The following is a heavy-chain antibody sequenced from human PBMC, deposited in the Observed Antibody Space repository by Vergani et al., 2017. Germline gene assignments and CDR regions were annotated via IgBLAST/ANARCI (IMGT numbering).Heavy chain of an antibody. CDR1: GFSFSDHH. J-gene: IGHJ3*02. CDR3: ARDQRDYNNYPGTFDI. D-gene: IGHD5-24*01. CDR2: ISNSGNTI. V-gene: IGHV3-11*01. Sequence: QVQLVESGGGLVKPVGSLRLSCAASGFSFSDHHMTWIRQAPGKGLEWVSYISNSGNTIEYADSVKGRFSISRDNAKSSLFLQMDSLRAEDTAVYYCARDQRDYNNYPGTFDIWGQGSMVTVSS.